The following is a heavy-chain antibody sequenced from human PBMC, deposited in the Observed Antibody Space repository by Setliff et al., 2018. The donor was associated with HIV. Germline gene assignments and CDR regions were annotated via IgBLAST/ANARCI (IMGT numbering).Heavy chain of an antibody. V-gene: IGHV3-30*01. J-gene: IGHJ4*02. CDR2: ISYDGSRT. CDR3: ASARLPTGGVSTYLDC. Sequence: GESLRLTCLLSGFTFRTFAMHWVRQAPGKGLGRVSVISYDGSRTYYADSVKARFTISRDNSKNTVYLQLNSLRPEDTALYHCASARLPTGGVSTYLDCWGKGTQVTVSS. CDR1: GFTFRTFA. D-gene: IGHD3-3*01.